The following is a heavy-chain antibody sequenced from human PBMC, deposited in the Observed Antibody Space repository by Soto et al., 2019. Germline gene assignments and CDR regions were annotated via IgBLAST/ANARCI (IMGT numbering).Heavy chain of an antibody. CDR3: AREDRDRETGLVPAAIDRMDV. CDR2: IIPIFGIA. CDR1: GGTFSRYS. V-gene: IGHV1-69*13. D-gene: IGHD2-2*01. Sequence: SVKVSCKASGGTFSRYSITWVRQAPGHGLEWIGRIIPIFGIASYAQKFQGRVTITADESTSTAYMELSSLRSDDTAVYYCAREDRDRETGLVPAAIDRMDVWGKGTTVTVSS. J-gene: IGHJ6*04.